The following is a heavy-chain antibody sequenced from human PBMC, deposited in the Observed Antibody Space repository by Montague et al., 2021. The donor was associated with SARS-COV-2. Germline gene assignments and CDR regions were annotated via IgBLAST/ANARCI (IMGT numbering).Heavy chain of an antibody. CDR2: IYYSGST. J-gene: IGHJ5*02. Sequence: SETLSLTCTVSGYSISSGYYWGWIRQPLGKGLEWIGSIYYSGSTYYNPSLKSQVTISVGTSKNQFPLKLSSVTAADTAVYYCARPLNLYYYGSGSYSSWFDPWGQGTLVTVSS. CDR1: GYSISSGYY. D-gene: IGHD3-10*01. CDR3: ARPLNLYYYGSGSYSSWFDP. V-gene: IGHV4-38-2*02.